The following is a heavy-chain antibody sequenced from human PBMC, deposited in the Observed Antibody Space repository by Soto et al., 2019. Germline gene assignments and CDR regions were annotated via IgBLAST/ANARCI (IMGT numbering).Heavy chain of an antibody. V-gene: IGHV4-59*01. D-gene: IGHD6-13*01. J-gene: IGHJ6*02. Sequence: TSETLSLTCTVSGGSISSYYWSWIRQPPGKGLEWIGYIYYSGSTNYNPSLKSRVTISVDTSKNQFSLKLSSVTAADTAVYYCASLVTYSSSWYDAHYYGMDVWGQGTTVTVSS. CDR3: ASLVTYSSSWYDAHYYGMDV. CDR1: GGSISSYY. CDR2: IYYSGST.